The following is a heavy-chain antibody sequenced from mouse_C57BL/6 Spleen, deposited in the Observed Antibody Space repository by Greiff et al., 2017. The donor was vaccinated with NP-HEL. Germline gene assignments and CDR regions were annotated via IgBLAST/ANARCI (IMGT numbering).Heavy chain of an antibody. CDR3: ARRPYGNSYAMDY. Sequence: VQLKQSVAELVRPGASVKLSCTASGFNIKNTYMHWVKQRPEQGLEWIGRIDPANGNTKYVPKFQGKATITADASSNTAYLQLSSLTSEDTAIYYCARRPYGNSYAMDYWGQGTSVTVSS. CDR1: GFNIKNTY. CDR2: IDPANGNT. V-gene: IGHV14-3*01. J-gene: IGHJ4*01. D-gene: IGHD2-1*01.